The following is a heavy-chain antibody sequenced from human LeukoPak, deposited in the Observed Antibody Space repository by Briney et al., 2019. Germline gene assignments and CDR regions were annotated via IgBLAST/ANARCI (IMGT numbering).Heavy chain of an antibody. D-gene: IGHD3-22*01. CDR2: IYYSGST. Sequence: SETPSLTCTVSGGSISSYYWSWIRQPPGKGLEWIGYIYYSGSTNYNPSLKSRVTISVDTSKNQFSLKLSSVTAADTAVYYCARDTYYYDSSGSYYFDYWGQGTLVTVSS. J-gene: IGHJ4*02. CDR3: ARDTYYYDSSGSYYFDY. V-gene: IGHV4-59*01. CDR1: GGSISSYY.